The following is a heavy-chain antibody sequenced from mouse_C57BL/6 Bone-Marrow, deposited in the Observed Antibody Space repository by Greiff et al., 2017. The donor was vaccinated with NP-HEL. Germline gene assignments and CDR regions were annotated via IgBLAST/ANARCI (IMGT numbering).Heavy chain of an antibody. CDR2: IWTGGGT. Sequence: QVQLQQSGPGLVAPSQSLSITCTVSGFSLTSYAISWVRQPPGKGLEWLGVIWTGGGTNYNSALKSRLSISKDNSKSQVFLKMNSLQTDDTARYYCARNSITTVVDPLDYWGQGTTLTVSS. D-gene: IGHD1-1*01. V-gene: IGHV2-9-1*01. CDR1: GFSLTSYA. J-gene: IGHJ2*01. CDR3: ARNSITTVVDPLDY.